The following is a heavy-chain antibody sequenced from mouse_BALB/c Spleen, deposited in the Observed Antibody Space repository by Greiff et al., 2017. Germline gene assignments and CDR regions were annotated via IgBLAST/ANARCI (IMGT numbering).Heavy chain of an antibody. CDR3: ARSGAVGAMDY. J-gene: IGHJ4*01. Sequence: DVQLVESGGGLVQPGGSRKLSCAASGFTFSSFGMHWVRQAPEKGLEWVAYISSGSSTIYYADTVKGRFTISRDNPKNTLFLQMTSLRSEDTAMYYCARSGAVGAMDYWGQGTSVTVSS. CDR1: GFTFSSFG. V-gene: IGHV5-17*02. CDR2: ISSGSSTI. D-gene: IGHD6-1*01.